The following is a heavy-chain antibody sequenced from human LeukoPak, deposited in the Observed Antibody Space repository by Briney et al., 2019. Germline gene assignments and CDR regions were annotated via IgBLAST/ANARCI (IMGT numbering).Heavy chain of an antibody. CDR2: ISAYNCNT. CDR3: TKESRDYWSGYYSDFFDY. V-gene: IGHV1-18*01. CDR1: GYTFTSYG. D-gene: IGHD3-3*01. J-gene: IGHJ4*02. Sequence: ASVKVSCKASGYTFTSYGISWVRQAPAQALEGMGGISAYNCNTNYAQKLQGRVTMTTDRSTTTAYMEPRSLRSDGPAVHYLTKESRDYWSGYYSDFFDYWGQGTLVTVSS.